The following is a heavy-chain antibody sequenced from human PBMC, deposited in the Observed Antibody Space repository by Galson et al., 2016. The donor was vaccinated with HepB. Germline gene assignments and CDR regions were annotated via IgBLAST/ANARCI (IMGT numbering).Heavy chain of an antibody. CDR3: ARVVRQQLVASGGTWVGTYYFDY. Sequence: PLSLTCTVSGGSISSGSYYWTWIRQPAGKGLEWIGLIYASGSTYYNPSLKSRVTMSVDTSKNQISLKLNSVTAADTAVYYCARVVRQQLVASGGTWVGTYYFDYWGQGTLVTVSS. CDR2: IYASGST. V-gene: IGHV4-61*02. D-gene: IGHD6-13*01. CDR1: GGSISSGSYY. J-gene: IGHJ4*02.